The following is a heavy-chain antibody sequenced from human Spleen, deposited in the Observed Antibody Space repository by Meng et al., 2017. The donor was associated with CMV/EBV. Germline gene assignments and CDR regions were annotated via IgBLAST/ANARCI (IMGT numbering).Heavy chain of an antibody. CDR2: INSDGSST. CDR1: GFTFSSYW. CDR3: ARDVSPSGTYFCFGY. J-gene: IGHJ4*02. V-gene: IGHV3-74*01. Sequence: SGFTFSSYWMHWVRQAPGKGLVWVSRINSDGSSTSYADSVKGRFTISRDNAKNTLYLQMSSLRAEDTAVYYCARDVSPSGTYFCFGYWGQGTLVTVSS. D-gene: IGHD1-26*01.